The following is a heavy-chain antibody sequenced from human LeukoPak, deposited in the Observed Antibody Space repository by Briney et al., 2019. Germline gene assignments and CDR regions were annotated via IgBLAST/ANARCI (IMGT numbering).Heavy chain of an antibody. Sequence: ASVKVSCKASGYTFTSYGISWVRQAPGQGLEWMGWISAYNGNTNYAQKLQGRVTMTTDTSTSTAYMELRSLRSDDTAVYYCARRIVGATPYYYYYMDVWGKGTTVTVSS. V-gene: IGHV1-18*01. J-gene: IGHJ6*03. D-gene: IGHD1-26*01. CDR3: ARRIVGATPYYYYYMDV. CDR2: ISAYNGNT. CDR1: GYTFTSYG.